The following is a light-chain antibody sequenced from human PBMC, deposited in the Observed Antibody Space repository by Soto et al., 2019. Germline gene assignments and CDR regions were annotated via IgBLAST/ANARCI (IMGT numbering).Light chain of an antibody. CDR3: QSYDSSLISYV. CDR1: SSNIGAGYD. J-gene: IGLJ1*01. CDR2: GNN. Sequence: QLVLTQPPSVSGAPGQRVTISCTGSSSNIGAGYDVHWYQQLPGTAPKLHIYGNNNRPSGVPDRFSGSKSGTSASLAITGLQAEDEADYYCQSYDSSLISYVFGTGTKLTVL. V-gene: IGLV1-40*01.